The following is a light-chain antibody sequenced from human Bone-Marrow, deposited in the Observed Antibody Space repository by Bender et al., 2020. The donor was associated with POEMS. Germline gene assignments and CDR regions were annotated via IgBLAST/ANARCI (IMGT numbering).Light chain of an antibody. CDR1: NIGSRS. CDR2: DDS. J-gene: IGLJ3*02. CDR3: QVWDSSTDHWV. Sequence: SYVLTQPPSVSVAPGQTATITCGGTNIGSRSVHWYQQKPGQAPVLVVHDDSDRPSGIPERFSGSNSGNTATLTISRVEAGNEADYYWQVWDSSTDHWVFGGGTKLTVL. V-gene: IGLV3-21*02.